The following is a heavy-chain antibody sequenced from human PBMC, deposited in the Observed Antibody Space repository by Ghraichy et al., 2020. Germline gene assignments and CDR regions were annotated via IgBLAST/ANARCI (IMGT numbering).Heavy chain of an antibody. D-gene: IGHD1-1*01. Sequence: GALRLSCAASGFTFDDYTMHWVRQAPGKGLEWVSLISWDGGSTYYADSVKGRFTISRDNSKNSLYLQMNSLRTEDTALYYCAKDTEIGGGTTYYFDYWGQGTLVTVSS. CDR1: GFTFDDYT. CDR3: AKDTEIGGGTTYYFDY. J-gene: IGHJ4*02. CDR2: ISWDGGST. V-gene: IGHV3-43*01.